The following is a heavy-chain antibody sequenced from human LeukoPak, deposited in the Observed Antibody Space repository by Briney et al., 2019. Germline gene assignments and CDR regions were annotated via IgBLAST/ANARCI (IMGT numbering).Heavy chain of an antibody. V-gene: IGHV7-4-1*02. J-gene: IGHJ4*02. D-gene: IGHD3-22*01. CDR1: GYTFTGYY. CDR3: ARRYYYDSSGVGFDY. Sequence: VASVKVSCKASGYTFTGYYMHWVRQAPGQGLEWMGWINTNTGNPTYAQGFTGRFVFSLDTSVSTAYLQISSLKAEDTAAYYCARRYYYDSSGVGFDYWGQGTLVTVSS. CDR2: INTNTGNP.